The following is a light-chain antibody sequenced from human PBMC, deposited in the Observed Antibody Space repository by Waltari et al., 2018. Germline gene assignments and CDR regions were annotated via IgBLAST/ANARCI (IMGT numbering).Light chain of an antibody. CDR1: QSVLYSSNNRNY. CDR2: WAS. CDR3: QQYLRTPPT. Sequence: DIVMTQSPDSLAVSLGERATINCKSSQSVLYSSNNRNYLTWFQQKPGQPPKVVIYWASTRESGVPDRFSGGGSGTDFTLTISSLQAEDVAIYYCQQYLRTPPTFGQGTKLEIK. V-gene: IGKV4-1*01. J-gene: IGKJ2*01.